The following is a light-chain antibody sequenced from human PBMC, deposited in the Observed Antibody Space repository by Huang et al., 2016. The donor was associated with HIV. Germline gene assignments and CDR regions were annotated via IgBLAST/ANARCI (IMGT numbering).Light chain of an antibody. V-gene: IGKV3-15*01. J-gene: IGKJ3*01. CDR2: GAS. Sequence: DIVMTQSPSTLSVSPGSRATLSCRASQSVSSTLAWYQQKPGQTPGLLIYGASTRASSIPARIRCSGSGTEFTLTISSLQSEDFAVYYCQQYNNWPPATFGPGTKVDIK. CDR1: QSVSST. CDR3: QQYNNWPPAT.